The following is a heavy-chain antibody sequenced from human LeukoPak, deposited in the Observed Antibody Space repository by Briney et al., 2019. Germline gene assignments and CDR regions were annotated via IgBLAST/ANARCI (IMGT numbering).Heavy chain of an antibody. CDR1: GGSFSGYY. V-gene: IGHV4-34*01. CDR2: INHSGST. D-gene: IGHD4-23*01. J-gene: IGHJ4*02. Sequence: SETLSLTCAVYGGSFSGYYWSWIRQPPGKGLEWIGEINHSGSTNYNPSLKSRVTISVDTSKNQFSLKLSSVTAADTAVYYCAKDYATVGDYDYWGQGTLVTVSS. CDR3: AKDYATVGDYDY.